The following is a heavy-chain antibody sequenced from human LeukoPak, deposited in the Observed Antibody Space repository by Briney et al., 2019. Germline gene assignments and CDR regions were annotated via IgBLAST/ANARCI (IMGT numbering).Heavy chain of an antibody. Sequence: SETLSLTCAVSGYSISSGYYWGWIRQPPGKELEWIGSIYHSCSTYYNPSLKSRVTISVDTSKNQFSLNLSSVTAADTAVYYCARVYCSGGSCYSGELTYYFYYYMDVWGKGTTVTVSS. J-gene: IGHJ6*03. D-gene: IGHD2-15*01. CDR3: ARVYCSGGSCYSGELTYYFYYYMDV. CDR1: GYSISSGYY. V-gene: IGHV4-38-2*01. CDR2: IYHSCST.